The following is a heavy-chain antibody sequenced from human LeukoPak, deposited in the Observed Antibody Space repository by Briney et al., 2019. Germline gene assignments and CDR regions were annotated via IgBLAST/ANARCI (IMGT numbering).Heavy chain of an antibody. CDR2: INPNSGDT. J-gene: IGHJ6*02. CDR1: GYTFTGYY. Sequence: ASVTVSCTASGYTFTGYYIHWVRQAPGQGLEWMGRINPNSGDTNYAQKFQGRVTMTRDTSISTFYMEVSRLRSDDTAVYYCARGGVDVWGQGTTVTVSS. CDR3: ARGGVDV. V-gene: IGHV1-2*06.